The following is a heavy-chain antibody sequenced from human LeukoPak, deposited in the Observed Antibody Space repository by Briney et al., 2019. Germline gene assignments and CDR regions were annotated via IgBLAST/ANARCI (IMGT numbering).Heavy chain of an antibody. J-gene: IGHJ5*02. D-gene: IGHD2-2*01. CDR2: INHSGST. V-gene: IGHV4-34*01. Sequence: PSETLSLTCAVYGGSFSGYYWSWIRQPPGKGLEWIGEINHSGSTNYNPSLKSRVTISVDTSKNQFSLKLSSVTAADTAVYYCARELLYCSSTSCLGYFDPWGQGTLVTVSS. CDR3: ARELLYCSSTSCLGYFDP. CDR1: GGSFSGYY.